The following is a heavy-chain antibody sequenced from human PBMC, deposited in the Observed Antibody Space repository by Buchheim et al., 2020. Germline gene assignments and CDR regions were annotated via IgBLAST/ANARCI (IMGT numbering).Heavy chain of an antibody. CDR3: ARQRTDYGDSHFDY. V-gene: IGHV4-39*01. Sequence: QLQLQESGPGLVKPSETLSLTCTVSGGSISSSSYYWGWLRQPPGKGLEWIGSISYNGGTYYNASLKSRLTLSVDPSKNPFSLRLSSVTAADTAVYYCARQRTDYGDSHFDYWGQGTL. CDR1: GGSISSSSYY. CDR2: ISYNGGT. D-gene: IGHD4-17*01. J-gene: IGHJ4*02.